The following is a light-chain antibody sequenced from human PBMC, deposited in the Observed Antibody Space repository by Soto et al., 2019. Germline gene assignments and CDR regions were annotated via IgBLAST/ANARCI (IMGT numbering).Light chain of an antibody. J-gene: IGLJ2*01. V-gene: IGLV2-23*02. CDR1: SSDVGSYNL. CDR2: EVS. Sequence: QSALTQPASVSGSPGQSITISCTGTSSDVGSYNLVSWYQQHPGKAPKLMIYEVSKRPSGVSNRFSGSKSGNTASLTISGLQAEDEADYYCCSYARSSTLRVFGGGTKLTVL. CDR3: CSYARSSTLRV.